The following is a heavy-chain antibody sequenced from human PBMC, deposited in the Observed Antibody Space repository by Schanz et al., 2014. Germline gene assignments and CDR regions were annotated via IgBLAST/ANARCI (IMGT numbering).Heavy chain of an antibody. CDR2: ISRSGSYI. CDR3: AIIGVMVAVAGTRADY. CDR1: GFTISSYS. J-gene: IGHJ4*02. V-gene: IGHV3-21*01. D-gene: IGHD6-19*01. Sequence: EVHLVESGGGLVKRGGSLRLSCAASGFTISSYSMNWVRQAPGKGLEWVSSISRSGSYIYYADSVKGRFSISRDNAKNSLFLQMNRLRAEDAARYYCAIIGVMVAVAGTRADYWGQGTLVTVSS.